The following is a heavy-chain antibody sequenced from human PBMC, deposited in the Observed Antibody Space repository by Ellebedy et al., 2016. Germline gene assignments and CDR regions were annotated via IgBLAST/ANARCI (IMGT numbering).Heavy chain of an antibody. J-gene: IGHJ4*02. V-gene: IGHV1-46*01. Sequence: ASVKVSXXASGYTFTSYYMHWVRQAPGQGLEWMGIINPSGGSTSYAQKFQGRVTMTRDTSTSTVYMELSSLRSEDTAVYYCARGRPSGFLEWLNFDYWGQGTLVTVSS. D-gene: IGHD3-3*01. CDR1: GYTFTSYY. CDR3: ARGRPSGFLEWLNFDY. CDR2: INPSGGST.